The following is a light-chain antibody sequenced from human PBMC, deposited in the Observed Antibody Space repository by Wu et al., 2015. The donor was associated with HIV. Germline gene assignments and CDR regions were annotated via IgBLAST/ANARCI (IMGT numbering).Light chain of an antibody. CDR2: GAS. CDR3: QQYNNWPPYS. J-gene: IGKJ2*03. Sequence: EVVMTQSPATLSVSPGDTATLSCRASQSVSTYLAWYQQTPGQAPRLLIYGASTRPTGVPARFSGSGSGTQFTLTITNVQSADSAVYYCQQYNNWPPYSFGQGTKLEIK. V-gene: IGKV3-15*01. CDR1: QSVSTY.